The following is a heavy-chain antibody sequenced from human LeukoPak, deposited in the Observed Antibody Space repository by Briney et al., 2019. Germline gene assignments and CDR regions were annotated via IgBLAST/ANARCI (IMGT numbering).Heavy chain of an antibody. Sequence: ASETLSLTCVVSGYSITSGYYWGWIRQPPGKGLEWIASMYHSGSTYYKPSLKSRVTISVDTSKNQFSLKVNSVTAADTAVYYCARMCGGDCRGGFDYWGQGTLVTDSS. D-gene: IGHD2-21*01. CDR2: MYHSGST. V-gene: IGHV4-38-2*01. J-gene: IGHJ4*02. CDR1: GYSITSGYY. CDR3: ARMCGGDCRGGFDY.